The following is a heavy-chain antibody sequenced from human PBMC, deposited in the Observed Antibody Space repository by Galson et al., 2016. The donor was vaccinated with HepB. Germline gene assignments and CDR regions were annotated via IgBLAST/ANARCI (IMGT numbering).Heavy chain of an antibody. D-gene: IGHD6-6*01. J-gene: IGHJ6*02. CDR1: GFTFKSYA. V-gene: IGHV3-23*01. CDR2: ISGSGGGT. Sequence: SLRLSCAASGFTFKSYAMNWVRQAPGKGLEWVSAISGSGGGTFYADSVKGRFTISRDNSKNTLFLQMHSLRVEDTAVYYCAKVRQLAYSYGMDVWGQGTTVTVSS. CDR3: AKVRQLAYSYGMDV.